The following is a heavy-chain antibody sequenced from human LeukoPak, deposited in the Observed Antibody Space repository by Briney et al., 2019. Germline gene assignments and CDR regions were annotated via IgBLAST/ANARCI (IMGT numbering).Heavy chain of an antibody. CDR2: IRGSDDST. D-gene: IGHD2-2*01. CDR1: GFTFSSHA. CDR3: TKAPGEQYLVPTD. Sequence: GESLRLSCAASGFTFSSHAMSWVRQAPGKGLEWVSTIRGSDDSTYYADSVKGRFTISRDNSKNTLYLQMNSLRADDTAVYYCTKAPGEQYLVPTDWGQGTLVTVSS. V-gene: IGHV3-23*01. J-gene: IGHJ4*02.